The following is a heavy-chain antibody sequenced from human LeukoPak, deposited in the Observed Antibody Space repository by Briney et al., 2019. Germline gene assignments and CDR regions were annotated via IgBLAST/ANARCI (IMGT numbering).Heavy chain of an antibody. Sequence: GASVKVSCKASGYTFTRYDINWVRQATGQGLEWMGWMNPKSGNTGYAQKFQGRVTITRNTSISTAYMELSSLRSEDTAVYYCAREDESGYEGYGAFDIWGQGTMVTVSS. CDR2: MNPKSGNT. CDR1: GYTFTRYD. D-gene: IGHD5-12*01. V-gene: IGHV1-8*03. CDR3: AREDESGYEGYGAFDI. J-gene: IGHJ3*02.